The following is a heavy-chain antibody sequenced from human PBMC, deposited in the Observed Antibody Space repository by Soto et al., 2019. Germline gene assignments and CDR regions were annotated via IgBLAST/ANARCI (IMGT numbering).Heavy chain of an antibody. CDR3: ARDIKYSSSWYDY. V-gene: IGHV4-4*02. CDR2: IYHSGST. J-gene: IGHJ4*02. Sequence: SETLSLTCAVSGGSISSSNWWSWVRQPPGKGLEWIGEIYHSGSTNYNPSLKSRVTISVDKSKNQFSLKLSSVTAADTAVYYCARDIKYSSSWYDYWGQGTLVTVSS. D-gene: IGHD6-13*01. CDR1: GGSISSSNW.